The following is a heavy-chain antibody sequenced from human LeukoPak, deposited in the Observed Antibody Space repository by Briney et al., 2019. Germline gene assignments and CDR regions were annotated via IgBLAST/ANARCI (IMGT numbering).Heavy chain of an antibody. CDR3: ARGLQDTAMGANTPAFDY. CDR2: INHSGST. V-gene: IGHV4-34*01. J-gene: IGHJ4*02. D-gene: IGHD5-18*01. Sequence: PSETLSLACADYGGSFSGYYWSWIPQPPGKGLEWIGEINHSGSTNYNPSLKSRVTISVDTSKNQFSLKLSSVTAADTAVYYCARGLQDTAMGANTPAFDYWGQGTLVTVSS. CDR1: GGSFSGYY.